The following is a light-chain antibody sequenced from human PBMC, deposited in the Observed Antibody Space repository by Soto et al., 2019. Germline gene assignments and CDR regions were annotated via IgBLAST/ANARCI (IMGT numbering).Light chain of an antibody. J-gene: IGKJ3*01. Sequence: EIVLTQSPGTLSLSPGERATLSCRASQSVSDSYLAWYQQKPGQAPRLLIYASSRATGIPDRFSGSGSGTDFTITISRLEPEDCAVYYCQHYGTSALFGPGTKVDIK. CDR2: AS. V-gene: IGKV3-20*01. CDR1: QSVSDSY. CDR3: QHYGTSAL.